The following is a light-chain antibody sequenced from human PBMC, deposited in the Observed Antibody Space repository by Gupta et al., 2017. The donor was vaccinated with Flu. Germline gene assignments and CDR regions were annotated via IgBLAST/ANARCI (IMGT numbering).Light chain of an antibody. CDR2: WAS. Sequence: MLLSQSPASLPVPLGGGAPINCKSSQSFLYSSNNKNYLAWYQQKPGQPPKLLIYWASTRESGVPDRFSGSGSGTDFTLTISSLQAEDVAVYYCQQYYSTPQTFGQGTKVEIK. CDR3: QQYYSTPQT. V-gene: IGKV4-1*01. J-gene: IGKJ1*01. CDR1: QSFLYSSNNKNY.